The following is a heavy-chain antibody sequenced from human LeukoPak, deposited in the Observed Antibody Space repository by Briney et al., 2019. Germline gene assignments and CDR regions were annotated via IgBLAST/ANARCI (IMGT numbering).Heavy chain of an antibody. J-gene: IGHJ4*02. CDR1: GFTVSSNY. CDR3: ARTGPRFGVDY. V-gene: IGHV3-66*02. Sequence: PGGSLRLSCAASGFTVSSNYMSWVRQAPGKGLEWVSVIYSGGSTYYADSVKGRFTISRDNSKNTLYLQMNRLRAEDTAVYYCARTGPRFGVDYWGQGTLVTVSS. CDR2: IYSGGST. D-gene: IGHD1-14*01.